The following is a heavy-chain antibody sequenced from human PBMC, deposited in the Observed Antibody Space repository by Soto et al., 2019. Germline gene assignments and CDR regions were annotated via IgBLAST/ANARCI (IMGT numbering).Heavy chain of an antibody. CDR1: GYTFTGYY. D-gene: IGHD1-26*01. Sequence: GASVQVSCKASGYTFTGYYMHCVRQAPGKGLERMGWINTNSGGTNYAQKFHGWVTMTRDTSISTAYMDLSRLRSDDTAVYYCARERVLPSIVGATDLYYYYGMDVWGQGTTVTVSS. J-gene: IGHJ6*02. V-gene: IGHV1-2*04. CDR2: INTNSGGT. CDR3: ARERVLPSIVGATDLYYYYGMDV.